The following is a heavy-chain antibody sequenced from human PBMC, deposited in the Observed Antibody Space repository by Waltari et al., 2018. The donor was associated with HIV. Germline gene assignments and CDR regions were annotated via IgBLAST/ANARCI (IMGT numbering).Heavy chain of an antibody. Sequence: QITLKESGPTLVKPTQTLTLTCTFSGFSLSTSGVVVGWIRQPPGKAPEWLALIYWDDDNRYSPSLKSRLTITKDTSKNQVVLTMTNMDPVDTATYYCVHTTGLYCTTTYCRTFYSGKDVWGQGTTVTVSS. V-gene: IGHV2-5*02. CDR1: GFSLSTSGVV. J-gene: IGHJ6*02. CDR2: IYWDDDN. CDR3: VHTTGLYCTTTYCRTFYSGKDV. D-gene: IGHD2-8*01.